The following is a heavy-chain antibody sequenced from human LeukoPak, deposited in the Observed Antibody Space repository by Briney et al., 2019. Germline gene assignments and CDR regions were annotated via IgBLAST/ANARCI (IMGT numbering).Heavy chain of an antibody. J-gene: IGHJ4*02. CDR2: INAGNGST. Sequence: GASVKVSCKASGYTFTSYAMHWVRQAPGQRLEWMGWINAGNGSTKYSQKFQGRVTITRDTSASTAYMELSSLRSEDTAVYYCATNLWFGELWFDYWGQGTLVTVSS. CDR3: ATNLWFGELWFDY. D-gene: IGHD3-10*01. V-gene: IGHV1-3*01. CDR1: GYTFTSYA.